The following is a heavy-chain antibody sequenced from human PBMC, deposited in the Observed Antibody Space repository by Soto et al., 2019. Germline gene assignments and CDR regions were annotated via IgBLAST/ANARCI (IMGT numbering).Heavy chain of an antibody. V-gene: IGHV3-43*01. D-gene: IGHD5-12*01. J-gene: IGHJ4*02. CDR1: GFTFDDYT. CDR2: ISWDGGST. Sequence: GGSLRLSCAASGFTFDDYTMHWVRQAPGKGLEWVSLISWDGGSTYYADSVKGRFTISRDNSKNSLYLQMNSLRTEDTALYYCAKDTGGYDYYFDYWGQGTLVTVSS. CDR3: AKDTGGYDYYFDY.